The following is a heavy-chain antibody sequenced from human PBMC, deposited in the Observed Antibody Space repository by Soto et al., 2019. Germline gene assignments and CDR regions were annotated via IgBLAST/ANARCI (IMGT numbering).Heavy chain of an antibody. V-gene: IGHV4-30-4*01. J-gene: IGHJ5*02. D-gene: IGHD3-22*01. CDR1: GGSISSGDYY. CDR2: IYYSGST. Sequence: PSETLSLTCTVSGGSISSGDYYWSWIRQPPGKGLEWIGYIYYSGSTYYNPSLKSRVTISVDTSKNQFSLKLSSVTAADTAVYYCARVWNYDSSGWLPYNWFDPWGQGTLVTVSS. CDR3: ARVWNYDSSGWLPYNWFDP.